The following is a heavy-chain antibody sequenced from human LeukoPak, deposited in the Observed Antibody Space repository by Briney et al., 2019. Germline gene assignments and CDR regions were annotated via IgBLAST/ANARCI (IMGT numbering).Heavy chain of an antibody. CDR2: ISSSSSYI. CDR1: GFTFSSYS. Sequence: PGGSLRLSCAASGFTFSSYSMNWVRQAPGKGLEWVSSISSSSSYIYYADSVKGRFTISRDNAKNSLYLQMNSLRAEDTAVYYCARAAVAEPYYYYGMDVWGIGTTVTVSS. J-gene: IGHJ6*04. CDR3: ARAAVAEPYYYYGMDV. V-gene: IGHV3-21*01. D-gene: IGHD6-19*01.